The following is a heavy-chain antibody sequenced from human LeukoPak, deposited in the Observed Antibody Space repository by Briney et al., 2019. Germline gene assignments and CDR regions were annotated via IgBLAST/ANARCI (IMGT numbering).Heavy chain of an antibody. Sequence: SETLSLTCTVPGGSISSYYWSWIRQPPGKGLEWIGYIYYSGSTNYNPSLKSRVTISVDRSKNQFSLKLSSVTAADTAVYYCAREGDYVWGSYRYFDYWGQGTLVTVSS. V-gene: IGHV4-59*01. CDR2: IYYSGST. D-gene: IGHD3-16*02. J-gene: IGHJ4*02. CDR1: GGSISSYY. CDR3: AREGDYVWGSYRYFDY.